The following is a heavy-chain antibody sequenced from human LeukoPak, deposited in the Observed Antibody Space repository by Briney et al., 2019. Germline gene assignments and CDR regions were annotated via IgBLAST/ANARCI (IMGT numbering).Heavy chain of an antibody. CDR1: GGSFSGFY. D-gene: IGHD3-22*01. CDR2: IKHSGST. Sequence: SETLSLTCAVYGGSFSGFYWSWIRQPPGKGLEWIGEIKHSGSTNYNPSLKSRVTMSLDTSKNQFSLNLSSVTAADTAVYYCAPPPYYYEANGYSVAWGQGTLVTVSS. V-gene: IGHV4-34*01. J-gene: IGHJ5*02. CDR3: APPPYYYEANGYSVA.